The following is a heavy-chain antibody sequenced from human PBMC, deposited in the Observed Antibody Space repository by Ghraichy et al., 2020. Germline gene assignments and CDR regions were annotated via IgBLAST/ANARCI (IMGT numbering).Heavy chain of an antibody. Sequence: SETLSLTCTVSGGSISSSSYYWGWIRQPPGKGLEWIGSIYYSGSTYYNPSLKSRVTISVDTSKNQFSLKLSSVTAADTAVYYCARPVYYGRVRLRWYFDLWGRGTLVTVSS. D-gene: IGHD3-3*01. CDR1: GGSISSSSYY. CDR2: IYYSGST. CDR3: ARPVYYGRVRLRWYFDL. J-gene: IGHJ2*01. V-gene: IGHV4-39*01.